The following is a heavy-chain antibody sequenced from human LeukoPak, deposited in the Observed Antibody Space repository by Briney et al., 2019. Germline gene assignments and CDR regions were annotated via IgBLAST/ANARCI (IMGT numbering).Heavy chain of an antibody. D-gene: IGHD6-13*01. CDR3: ASAYSSSWSDAFDI. Sequence: GGSLRLSCAASGFTFSSYAMSWVRQAPGKGLEWVSVIYSGGSTYYADSVKGRFTISRDNSKNTLYLQMNSLRAEDTAVYYCASAYSSSWSDAFDIWGQGTMVTVSS. CDR1: GFTFSSYA. V-gene: IGHV3-66*01. CDR2: IYSGGST. J-gene: IGHJ3*02.